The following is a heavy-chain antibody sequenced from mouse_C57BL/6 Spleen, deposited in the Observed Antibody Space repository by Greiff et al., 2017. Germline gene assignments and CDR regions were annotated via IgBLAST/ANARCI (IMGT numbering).Heavy chain of an antibody. CDR2: ISYSGST. Sequence: VQLQQSGPGMVKPSQSLSLTCTVTGYSITSGYDWHWIRHFPGNKLEWMGYISYSGSTNYNPSLKSRISITHDTSKNHFFLKLNSVTTEDTATYYCARGTGLYAMDYWGQGTSVTVSS. CDR1: GYSITSGYD. CDR3: ARGTGLYAMDY. D-gene: IGHD3-3*01. V-gene: IGHV3-1*01. J-gene: IGHJ4*01.